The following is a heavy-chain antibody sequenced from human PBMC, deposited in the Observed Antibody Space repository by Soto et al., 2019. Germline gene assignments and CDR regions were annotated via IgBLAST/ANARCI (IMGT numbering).Heavy chain of an antibody. V-gene: IGHV3-33*01. D-gene: IGHD6-13*01. CDR2: IWYDGSNK. CDR3: ARDAQQLVPFDY. CDR1: GFTFSSYG. Sequence: GESLKISCAASGFTFSSYGMHWVRQAPGKGLEWVAVIWYDGSNKYYADSVKGRFTISRDNSKNTLYLQMNSLRAEDTAVYYCARDAQQLVPFDYWGQGTLVTVSS. J-gene: IGHJ4*02.